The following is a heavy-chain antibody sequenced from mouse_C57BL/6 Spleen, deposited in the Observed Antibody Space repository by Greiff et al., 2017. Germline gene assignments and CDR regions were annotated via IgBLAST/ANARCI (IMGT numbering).Heavy chain of an antibody. V-gene: IGHV1-69*01. CDR3: AIGGNYDARDY. CDR1: GYTFTSYW. CDR2: IDPSDSYT. J-gene: IGHJ4*01. Sequence: QVQLQQPGAELVMPGASVKLSCKASGYTFTSYWLHWVKQRPGHGLEWIGEIDPSDSYTNYNQKFKGKSTLTVDKSSSTAYMQLSSLTSEDSAVYYCAIGGNYDARDYWGQGTSVTVSS. D-gene: IGHD2-1*01.